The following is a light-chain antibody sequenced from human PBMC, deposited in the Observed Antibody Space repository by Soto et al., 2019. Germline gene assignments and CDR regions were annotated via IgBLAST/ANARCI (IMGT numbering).Light chain of an antibody. CDR3: HQYGSSPGT. CDR1: QIVTSNY. J-gene: IGKJ1*01. CDR2: GAS. V-gene: IGKV3-20*01. Sequence: EIFLTQSPGTLSSSLWEIVTLSCRASQIVTSNYLAWYQQKRGQAPRLLIWGASIRATDLPDRFSGGGSGTDFTLTISRLEAEDFAVYYCHQYGSSPGTFGQGTKVDIK.